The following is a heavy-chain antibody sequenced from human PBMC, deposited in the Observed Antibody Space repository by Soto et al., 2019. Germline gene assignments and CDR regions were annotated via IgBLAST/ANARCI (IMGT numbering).Heavy chain of an antibody. D-gene: IGHD6-6*01. Sequence: EVQLLESGGGLVQPGGSLRLSCAASGFTFSSYAMSWVRQAPGKGLEWVSAISGSGGSTYYADSVKGRFTISRDNSKNTLYLQMNSLRAEDTAVYYCAKDLRGSSPPGGWFDPWGQGTLVTVSS. CDR1: GFTFSSYA. CDR3: AKDLRGSSPPGGWFDP. CDR2: ISGSGGST. V-gene: IGHV3-23*01. J-gene: IGHJ5*02.